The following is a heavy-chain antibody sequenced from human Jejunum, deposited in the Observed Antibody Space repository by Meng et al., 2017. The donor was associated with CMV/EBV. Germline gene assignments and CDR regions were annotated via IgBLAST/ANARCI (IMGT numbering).Heavy chain of an antibody. J-gene: IGHJ4*02. CDR2: VHSSGTT. CDR3: ARWRDSGWYYFDS. Sequence: VSGGSLTATNYHYWGWVRQPPGKGLEYIGTVHSSGTTYYNPSLKGRVTMSEDTSKNQFSLKLNSVTAADTAVYYCARWRDSGWYYFDSWGQGTLVTVSS. CDR1: GGSLTATNYHY. V-gene: IGHV4-39*07. D-gene: IGHD6-19*01.